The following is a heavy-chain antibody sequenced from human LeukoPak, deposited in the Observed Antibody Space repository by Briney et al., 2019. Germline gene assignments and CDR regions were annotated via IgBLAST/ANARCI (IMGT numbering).Heavy chain of an antibody. D-gene: IGHD3-10*01. CDR2: IFHSGSR. V-gene: IGHV4-38-2*02. J-gene: IGHJ4*02. CDR3: ARATGSFPFYY. CDR1: GYSISSGYY. Sequence: PSETLSLTCTVSGYSISSGYYWGWIRQPPGKGLEWIANIFHSGSRYYNPSLKSRVTISIDTSKNQFSLKLSSVTAADTAVYYCARATGSFPFYYWGQGTVVTVSS.